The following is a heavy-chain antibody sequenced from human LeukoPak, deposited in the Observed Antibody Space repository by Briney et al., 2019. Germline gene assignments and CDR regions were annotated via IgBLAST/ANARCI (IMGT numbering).Heavy chain of an antibody. Sequence: PGGAPRLSCAGSGITFSNYEMNWVRQAPGKGLEWISHISNFGDIIHYADSVEGRFTISRDNDKNSIYLQMNSLRAEDTAVYYCAKDATPALGTVYMDVWGKGTTVTISS. D-gene: IGHD6-13*01. CDR3: AKDATPALGTVYMDV. J-gene: IGHJ6*03. CDR1: GITFSNYE. V-gene: IGHV3-48*03. CDR2: ISNFGDII.